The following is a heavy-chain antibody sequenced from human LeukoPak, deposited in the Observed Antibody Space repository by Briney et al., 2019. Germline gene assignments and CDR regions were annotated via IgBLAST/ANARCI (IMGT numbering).Heavy chain of an antibody. D-gene: IGHD6-13*01. CDR1: GFTFSDYN. J-gene: IGHJ4*02. CDR3: ARRSGSSWEVDY. V-gene: IGHV3-11*01. CDR2: ISRSGSTK. Sequence: GGSLRLSCAASGFTFSDYNMRWIRQAPGKGLEWVSSISRSGSTKYYADSVKGRFTISRDNAKNSLFLQMNSLRAEDTAVYYCARRSGSSWEVDYWGQGTLVTVSS.